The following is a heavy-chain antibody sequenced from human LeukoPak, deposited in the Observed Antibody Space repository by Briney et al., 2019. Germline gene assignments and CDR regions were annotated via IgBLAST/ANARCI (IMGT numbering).Heavy chain of an antibody. V-gene: IGHV3-48*02. CDR3: ARETGYAFDM. J-gene: IGHJ3*02. CDR2: ISSSSSTI. CDR1: GFIFSNYS. Sequence: PGGSLRLSCAASGFIFSNYSMNWVRQAPGRGLEWLSYISSSSSTISYADSVKGRFTISRDNAQNSLYLLMNSLRDEDTAVYYCARETGYAFDMWGQGTMVTVSS.